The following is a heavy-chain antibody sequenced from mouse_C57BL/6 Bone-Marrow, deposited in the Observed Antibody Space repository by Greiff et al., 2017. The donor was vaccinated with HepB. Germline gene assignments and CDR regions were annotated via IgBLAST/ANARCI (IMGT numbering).Heavy chain of an antibody. CDR3: TTWRLRRGFLDY. CDR1: GFNIKDDY. Sequence: VQLQQSGAELVRPGASVKLSCTASGFNIKDDYMHWVKQRPEQGLEWIGWIDPENGDTEYASKFQGKATITAATASNTAYLELSSLTSEDTAVDYCTTWRLRRGFLDYWGQGTTLTVSS. V-gene: IGHV14-4*01. D-gene: IGHD2-4*01. J-gene: IGHJ2*01. CDR2: IDPENGDT.